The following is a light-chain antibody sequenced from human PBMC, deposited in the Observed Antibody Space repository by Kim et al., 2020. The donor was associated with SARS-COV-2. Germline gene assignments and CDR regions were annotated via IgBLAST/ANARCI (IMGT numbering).Light chain of an antibody. CDR2: GAS. V-gene: IGKV3-20*01. J-gene: IGKJ1*01. CDR3: HQFGGSPWT. Sequence: SPGETATLTCRASQSLSRIYLAWYHHKPGQAPRLLMYGASNRAAGIPDRFSGSGSGTDFTLTISRLEPEDFAVSYCHQFGGSPWTFGQGTKVDIK. CDR1: QSLSRIY.